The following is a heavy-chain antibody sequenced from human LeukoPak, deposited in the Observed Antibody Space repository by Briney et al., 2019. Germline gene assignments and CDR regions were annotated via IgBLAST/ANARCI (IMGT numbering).Heavy chain of an antibody. CDR1: GGSISSGGYH. CDR3: ARGGREAISRYYYGMDV. D-gene: IGHD1-26*01. V-gene: IGHV4-31*03. Sequence: SETLSLTCTVSGGSISSGGYHWSWIRQHPGKGLEWIGYIYYSGSTYYNPSLKSRVTISVDTSKNQFSLKLSSVTAADTAVYYCARGGREAISRYYYGMDVWGQGTTVTVSS. J-gene: IGHJ6*02. CDR2: IYYSGST.